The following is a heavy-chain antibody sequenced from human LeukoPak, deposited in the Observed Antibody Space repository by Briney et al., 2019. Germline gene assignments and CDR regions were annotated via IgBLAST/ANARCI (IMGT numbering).Heavy chain of an antibody. V-gene: IGHV3-48*03. Sequence: QPGGSLRLPCAASGFTFTSYDMNWVRQAPGKGLEWVSYISSSGGTIYYTDSVKGRFTISRDNSKNTLYLQMNSLRAEDTAVYYCASGSYNWNDEGAFDIWGQGTMVTVSS. CDR2: ISSSGGTI. CDR3: ASGSYNWNDEGAFDI. CDR1: GFTFTSYD. D-gene: IGHD1-1*01. J-gene: IGHJ3*02.